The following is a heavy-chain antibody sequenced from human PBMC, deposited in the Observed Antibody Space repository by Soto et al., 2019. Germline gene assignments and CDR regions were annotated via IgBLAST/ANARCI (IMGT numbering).Heavy chain of an antibody. CDR3: ARQGYCSSTACYTVDY. CDR1: GYSFTSYW. D-gene: IGHD2-2*02. J-gene: IGHJ4*02. V-gene: IGHV5-51*01. CDR2: IYPGDSNT. Sequence: EVQLVQSGAEVKKPGESLRISCQGFGYSFTSYWIGWVRQMPGKGLEWMGIIYPGDSNTRYSPSFQGQVTISADKSINSAYLQWSSLKASDTAMYYCARQGYCSSTACYTVDYWGQGTLVTVSS.